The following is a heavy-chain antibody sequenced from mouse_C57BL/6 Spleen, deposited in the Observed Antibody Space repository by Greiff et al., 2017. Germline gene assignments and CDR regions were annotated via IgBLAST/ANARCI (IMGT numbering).Heavy chain of an antibody. CDR1: GYTFTDYN. Sequence: EVQLQQSGPELVKPGASVKIPCKASGYTFTDYNMDWVKKSHGKSLEWIGDINPNNGGTIYNQKYKGRTTLTEDESSSTAYMQHRSLTSEDTTVYYCARRGYGGYFDYWGQGTTLTVSS. CDR3: ARRGYGGYFDY. J-gene: IGHJ2*01. CDR2: INPNNGGT. V-gene: IGHV1-18*01. D-gene: IGHD1-1*02.